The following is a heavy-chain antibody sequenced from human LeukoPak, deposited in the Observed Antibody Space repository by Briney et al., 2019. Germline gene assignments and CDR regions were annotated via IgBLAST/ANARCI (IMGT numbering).Heavy chain of an antibody. D-gene: IGHD3-10*01. V-gene: IGHV4-34*01. J-gene: IGHJ5*02. CDR1: GGSFSGYY. CDR3: ARDDISAFGEKKKNWFDP. Sequence: SETLSLTCAVYGGSFSGYYWSWIRQPPGKGLEWIGEINHSGSTNYNPSLKSRVTISVDTSKSQFSLKLSSVTAADTAVYYCARDDISAFGEKKKNWFDPWGQGTLVTVSS. CDR2: INHSGST.